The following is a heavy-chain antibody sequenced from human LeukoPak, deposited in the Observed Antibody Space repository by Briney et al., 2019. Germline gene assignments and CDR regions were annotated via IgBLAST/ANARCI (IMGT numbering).Heavy chain of an antibody. J-gene: IGHJ4*02. CDR3: ARVHHSSSWGTDDC. Sequence: GGSLRLSCAASGFTFSGYWMSWVRQAPGKGLEWVANIKEDGSEKYYVDSVRGRFTISRDNAKNSLYLHLNSLRAEDTAVYYCARVHHSSSWGTDDCWGQGTLVTVSS. D-gene: IGHD3-22*01. CDR2: IKEDGSEK. V-gene: IGHV3-7*01. CDR1: GFTFSGYW.